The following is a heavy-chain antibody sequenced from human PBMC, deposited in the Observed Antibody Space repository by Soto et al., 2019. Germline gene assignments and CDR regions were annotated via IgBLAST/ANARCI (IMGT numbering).Heavy chain of an antibody. Sequence: GGSLRLSCAASGFTFSSYAMSWVRQAPGKGLEWVSAISGSGGSTYYADSVKGRFTISRDNSKNTLYLQMNSLRAEDTAVYYCAKRADFWSGYSLHPRYYYYYYMDVWGKGTTVTVSS. CDR3: AKRADFWSGYSLHPRYYYYYYMDV. CDR1: GFTFSSYA. V-gene: IGHV3-23*01. D-gene: IGHD3-3*01. CDR2: ISGSGGST. J-gene: IGHJ6*03.